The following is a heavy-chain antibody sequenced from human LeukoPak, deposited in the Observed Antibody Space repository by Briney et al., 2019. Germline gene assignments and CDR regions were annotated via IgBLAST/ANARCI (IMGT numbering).Heavy chain of an antibody. CDR3: AREGSGWYEGAFDI. D-gene: IGHD6-19*01. CDR1: GFTFSSYA. V-gene: IGHV3-66*01. CDR2: IYSDGST. J-gene: IGHJ3*02. Sequence: GGSLRLSCAASGFTFSSYAMSWVRQAPGKGLEWVSVIYSDGSTYYADSVKGRFTISRDNSKNTLYLQMNSLRAEDTAVYYCAREGSGWYEGAFDIWGQGTMVTVSS.